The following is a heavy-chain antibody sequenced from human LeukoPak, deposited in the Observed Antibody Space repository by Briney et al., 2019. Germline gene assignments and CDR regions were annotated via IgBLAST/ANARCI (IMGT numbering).Heavy chain of an antibody. D-gene: IGHD5-12*01. V-gene: IGHV1-69*13. CDR3: ARDSVGGYSGYDGFDY. J-gene: IGHJ4*02. CDR1: GGTFSSYA. CDR2: IIPIFGTA. Sequence: SVKVSCKASGGTFSSYAISWVRQAPGQGLEWMGGIIPIFGTANYAQKFQGRVTITADESTSTAYIELSSLRSEDTAVYYCARDSVGGYSGYDGFDYWGQGTLVTVSS.